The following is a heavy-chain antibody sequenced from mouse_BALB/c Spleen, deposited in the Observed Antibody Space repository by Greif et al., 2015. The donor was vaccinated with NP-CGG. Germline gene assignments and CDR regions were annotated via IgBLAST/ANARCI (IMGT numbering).Heavy chain of an antibody. J-gene: IGHJ2*01. CDR2: ISSGGSYT. CDR3: ARQREFDY. CDR1: GFTFSSYG. Sequence: EVKLVESGGDLVKPGGSLKLSCAASGFTFSSYGMSWVRQTPDKRLEWVATISSGGSYTYYPDSVKGRFTISRDNAKNTLYLQMSSLKSEDTAMYYCARQREFDYWGQGNTLTVSS. V-gene: IGHV5-6*01.